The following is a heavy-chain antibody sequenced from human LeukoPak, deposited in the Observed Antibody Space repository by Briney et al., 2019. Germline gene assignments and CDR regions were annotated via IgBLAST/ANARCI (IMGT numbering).Heavy chain of an antibody. V-gene: IGHV4-59*01. CDR3: AGPAWGGY. Sequence: SETLSLTCTVSGGSISSYYWSWIRQPPGKGLEWIGYIYYSGCTNYNPSLRSRVTISVDTSKNQFSLKLSSVTAADTAVYYCAGPAWGGYWGQGTLVTVSS. J-gene: IGHJ4*02. D-gene: IGHD1-26*01. CDR1: GGSISSYY. CDR2: IYYSGCT.